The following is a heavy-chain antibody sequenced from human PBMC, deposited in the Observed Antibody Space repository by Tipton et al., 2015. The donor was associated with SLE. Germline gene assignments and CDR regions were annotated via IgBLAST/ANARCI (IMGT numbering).Heavy chain of an antibody. CDR2: INHSGST. J-gene: IGHJ3*02. CDR3: ARGGSADAFDI. CDR1: GGSISSYY. V-gene: IGHV4-34*09. Sequence: TLSLTCTVSGGSISSYYWSWIRQPPGKGLEWIGEINHSGSTNYNPSLKSRVAISVDTSKNQFSLKLSSVTAADTAVYYCARGGSADAFDIWGQGTMVTVSS.